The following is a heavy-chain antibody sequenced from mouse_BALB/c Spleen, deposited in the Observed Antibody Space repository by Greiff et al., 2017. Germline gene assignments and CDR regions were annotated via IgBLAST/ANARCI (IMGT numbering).Heavy chain of an antibody. J-gene: IGHJ3*01. CDR3: ANSYYNYSWFAY. D-gene: IGHD1-3*01. CDR2: ISSGSSTI. CDR1: GFTFSSFG. V-gene: IGHV5-17*02. Sequence: EVKLVESGGGLVQPGGSRKLSCAASGFTFSSFGMHWVRQAPEKGLEWVAYISSGSSTIYYADTVKGRFTISRDNPKNTLFLQMTSLRSEDTAMYYCANSYYNYSWFAYWGQGTLVTVSA.